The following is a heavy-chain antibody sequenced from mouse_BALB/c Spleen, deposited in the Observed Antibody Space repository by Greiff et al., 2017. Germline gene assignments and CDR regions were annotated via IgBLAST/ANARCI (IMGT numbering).Heavy chain of an antibody. CDR3: ARGSYYDYYFDY. Sequence: EVKVVESGGGLVKPGGSLKLSCAASGFTFSSYAMSWVRQTPEKRLEWVASISSGGSTYYPDSVKGRFTISRDNARNILYLQMSSLRSEDTAMYYCARGSYYDYYFDYWGQGTTLTVSS. CDR1: GFTFSSYA. J-gene: IGHJ2*01. CDR2: ISSGGST. D-gene: IGHD2-4*01. V-gene: IGHV5-6-5*01.